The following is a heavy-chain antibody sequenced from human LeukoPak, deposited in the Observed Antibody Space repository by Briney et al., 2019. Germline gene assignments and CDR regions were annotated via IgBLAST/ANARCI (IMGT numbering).Heavy chain of an antibody. V-gene: IGHV3-30-3*01. CDR2: ISYDGSNK. D-gene: IGHD1-20*01. Sequence: GRSLRLSCAASGFTFSSYAMHWVRQAPGKGLEWVAVISYDGSNKYYADSVKGRFTISRDNSKNTLYLQMNSLRAEDTAVYYCAKGDNWNPIDYWGQGTLVTVSS. CDR3: AKGDNWNPIDY. J-gene: IGHJ4*02. CDR1: GFTFSSYA.